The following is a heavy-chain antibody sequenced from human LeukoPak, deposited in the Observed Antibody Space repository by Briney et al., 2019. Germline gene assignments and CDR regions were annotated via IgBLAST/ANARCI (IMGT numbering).Heavy chain of an antibody. D-gene: IGHD4-17*01. V-gene: IGHV4-4*02. CDR2: IYHSGST. J-gene: IGHJ3*02. CDR3: ARDGDYGDYLAFGI. CDR1: GGSISSSNW. Sequence: SETLSLTCAVSGGSISSSNWWSWVRQPPGKGLEWIGEIYHSGSTNYNPSLKSRVTISVDKSKNQFSLKLSSVTAADTAVYYCARDGDYGDYLAFGIWGQGTTVTVSS.